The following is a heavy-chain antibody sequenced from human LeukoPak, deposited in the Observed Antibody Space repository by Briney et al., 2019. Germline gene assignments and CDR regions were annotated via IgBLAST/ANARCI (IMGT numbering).Heavy chain of an antibody. CDR2: INHSGST. Sequence: SETLSLTCAVYGGSFSGYSWSWIRQPPGKGLEWIGEINHSGSTTYNPSLKSRVTISVDTSKNQFSLKLSSVTAADTAVYYCGRARAPPVGVSGIFLAGGKGPLVTVPS. J-gene: IGHJ4*02. CDR3: GRARAPPVGVSGIFLA. CDR1: GGSFSGYS. D-gene: IGHD6-19*01. V-gene: IGHV4-34*01.